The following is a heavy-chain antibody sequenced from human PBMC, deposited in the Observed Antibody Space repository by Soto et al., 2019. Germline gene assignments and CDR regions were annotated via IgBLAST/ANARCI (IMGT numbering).Heavy chain of an antibody. CDR2: VYYSGTT. V-gene: IGHV4-61*01. D-gene: IGHD4-17*01. CDR3: ARTTAVPNTLRSRYFFDY. Sequence: PSETLSLTCSVSGGSVSNKTYYWSWIRQPPGKRLEWIGYVYYSGTTNYNPSLKSRVTISVDLSKNQFSLRLSSVTTADSALYYCARTTAVPNTLRSRYFFDYWGQGTLVTVSS. CDR1: GGSVSNKTYY. J-gene: IGHJ4*02.